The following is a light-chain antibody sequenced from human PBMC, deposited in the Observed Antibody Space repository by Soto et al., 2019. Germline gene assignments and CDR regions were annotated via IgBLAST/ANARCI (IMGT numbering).Light chain of an antibody. J-gene: IGLJ2*01. Sequence: QSVLTQPASVSGSPGQSITISCTGTSSDVGGYNYVSWYQQHPGKAPKLMIYDVSNRPSGVSNRFSGSKSGNTASLTISGLQAEDEADYYCSSYTSSSTVLFGGGPKVTVL. CDR3: SSYTSSSTVL. CDR1: SSDVGGYNY. V-gene: IGLV2-14*01. CDR2: DVS.